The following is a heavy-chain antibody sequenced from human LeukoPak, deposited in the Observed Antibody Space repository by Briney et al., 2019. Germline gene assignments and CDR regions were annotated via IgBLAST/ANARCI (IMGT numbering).Heavy chain of an antibody. CDR3: ARPHYMVRGVGGLDV. CDR2: ISSSGSTI. Sequence: PGGSLRLSCAASGFTFSSYEMNWVRQAPGKGLEWVSYISSSGSTIYYVDSVKGRFTISRDNAKNSLYLQMNSLRAEDTAVYYCARPHYMVRGVGGLDVWGKGTTVTVSS. D-gene: IGHD3-10*01. J-gene: IGHJ6*04. V-gene: IGHV3-48*03. CDR1: GFTFSSYE.